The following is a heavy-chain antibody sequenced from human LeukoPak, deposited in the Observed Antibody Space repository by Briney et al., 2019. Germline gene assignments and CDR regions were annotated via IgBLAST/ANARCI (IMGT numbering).Heavy chain of an antibody. J-gene: IGHJ3*02. CDR1: GFTFSSYG. V-gene: IGHV3-33*01. CDR2: IWYDGSNK. D-gene: IGHD1-14*01. Sequence: GGSLRLSCAASGFTFSSYGMHWVRQAPGKGLEWVAVIWYDGSNKYYADSVKGRFTISRDNAKNSLYLQMNSLRAEDTAVYYCARDNPGRLNAFDIWGQGTMVTVSS. CDR3: ARDNPGRLNAFDI.